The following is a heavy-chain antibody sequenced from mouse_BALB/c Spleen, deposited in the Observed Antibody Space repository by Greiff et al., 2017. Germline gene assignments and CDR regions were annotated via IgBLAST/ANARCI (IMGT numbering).Heavy chain of an antibody. Sequence: VQLQQSGPGLVKPSQSLSLTCTVTGYSITSDYAWNWIRQFPGNKLEWMGYISYSGSTSYNPSLKSRISITRDTSKNQFFLQLNSVTTEDTATYYGARSVYYGSSSYAMDYWGQGTSVTVSS. V-gene: IGHV3-2*02. J-gene: IGHJ4*01. CDR3: ARSVYYGSSSYAMDY. D-gene: IGHD1-1*01. CDR1: GYSITSDYA. CDR2: ISYSGST.